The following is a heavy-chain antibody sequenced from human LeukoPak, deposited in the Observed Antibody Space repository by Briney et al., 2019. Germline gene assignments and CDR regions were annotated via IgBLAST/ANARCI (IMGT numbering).Heavy chain of an antibody. CDR3: ARYLLQLSCGSGSYYKTDYFDY. CDR1: GGSISSSNW. D-gene: IGHD3-10*01. CDR2: IYHSGST. J-gene: IGHJ4*02. V-gene: IGHV4-4*02. Sequence: NPSGTLSLTCAVSGGSISSSNWWSWVRQPPGKGLEWIGEIYHSGSTNYNPSLKSRVTISVDKSKNQFSLKLSSVTAADTAVYYCARYLLQLSCGSGSYYKTDYFDYWGQGTLVTVSS.